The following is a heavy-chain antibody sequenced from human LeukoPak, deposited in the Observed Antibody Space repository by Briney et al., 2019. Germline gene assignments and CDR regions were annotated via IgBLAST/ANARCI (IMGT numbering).Heavy chain of an antibody. CDR3: ERLVVTTINH. CDR2: ISSSGTTI. D-gene: IGHD1-26*01. Sequence: GGSLRLSCALTGVTFSRYEMNAVRQAPGKGLEWISYISSSGTTIYYADSVQGRFTVSRDNAKNSLYLQMNSLRAEDTAVYYCERLVVTTINHWRQGTLVTVSS. CDR1: GVTFSRYE. J-gene: IGHJ5*02. V-gene: IGHV3-48*03.